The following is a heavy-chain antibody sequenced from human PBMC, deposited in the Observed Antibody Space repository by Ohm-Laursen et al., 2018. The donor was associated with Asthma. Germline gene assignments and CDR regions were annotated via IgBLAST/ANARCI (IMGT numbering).Heavy chain of an antibody. CDR1: GGTFSSYA. CDR2: ISAYNGNT. V-gene: IGHV1-18*04. Sequence: ASVKVSCKVSGGTFSSYAITWVRQAPGQGLEWMGWISAYNGNTNYAQKLQGRVTMTTDTSTSTAYMELRSLRSDDTAVYYCARDRRDYVYYYYGMDVWGQGTTVTVSS. CDR3: ARDRRDYVYYYYGMDV. J-gene: IGHJ6*02. D-gene: IGHD4-17*01.